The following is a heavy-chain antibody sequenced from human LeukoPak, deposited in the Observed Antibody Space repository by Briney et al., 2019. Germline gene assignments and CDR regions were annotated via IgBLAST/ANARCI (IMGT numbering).Heavy chain of an antibody. CDR3: ARWDYGGNSANWYFDL. Sequence: GGSLRLYCAASGFTFCSYGMHWVGQAPGKGLEWVAFIRYDGSNKYYADSVKGRFTISRDNAKNSLYLQMNSLRAEDTALYYCARWDYGGNSANWYFDLWGRGTLVTVSS. CDR2: IRYDGSNK. CDR1: GFTFCSYG. V-gene: IGHV3-30*02. J-gene: IGHJ2*01. D-gene: IGHD4-23*01.